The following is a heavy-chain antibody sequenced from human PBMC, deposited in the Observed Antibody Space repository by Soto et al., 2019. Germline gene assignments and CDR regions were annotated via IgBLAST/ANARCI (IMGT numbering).Heavy chain of an antibody. D-gene: IGHD1-26*01. CDR1: GFTFSDYY. J-gene: IGHJ3*02. CDR3: PAISGSYLDAFDI. CDR2: ISSSSSYT. Sequence: GGSLRLSCAASGFTFSDYYMSWIRQAPGKGLEWVSYISSSSSYTNYADSVKGRFTISRDNAKNSLYLQMNSLRAEDTAVYYCPAISGSYLDAFDIWGQGTMVTVSS. V-gene: IGHV3-11*06.